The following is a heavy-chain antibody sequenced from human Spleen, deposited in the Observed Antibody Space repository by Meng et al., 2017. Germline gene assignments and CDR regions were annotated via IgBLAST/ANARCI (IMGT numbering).Heavy chain of an antibody. D-gene: IGHD2-15*01. J-gene: IGHJ4*02. Sequence: GESLKISCAASGFTFDDYTMHWVRQAPRKGLEWVSLISRDGGSTYYADSVKGRFTISRDNSKNSLYLQMNSLRTEDTALYYCAKAPVAAKYYFDYWGQGTLVTFSS. CDR1: GFTFDDYT. CDR3: AKAPVAAKYYFDY. V-gene: IGHV3-43*01. CDR2: ISRDGGST.